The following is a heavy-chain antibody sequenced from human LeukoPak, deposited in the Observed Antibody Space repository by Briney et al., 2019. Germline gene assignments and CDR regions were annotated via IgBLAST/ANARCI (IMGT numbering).Heavy chain of an antibody. J-gene: IGHJ3*02. CDR3: ARGRKSRSRAFDI. D-gene: IGHD6-13*01. CDR1: GGSLSGYY. CDR2: INHSGNT. V-gene: IGHV4-34*01. Sequence: SETLSLTCAVYGGSLSGYYWSWIRQLPGKGLEWIGEINHSGNTNYNPSLKTRVTISVDTSKNPFSLKLSSVTAADTAVYYCARGRKSRSRAFDIWGQGTMVTVSS.